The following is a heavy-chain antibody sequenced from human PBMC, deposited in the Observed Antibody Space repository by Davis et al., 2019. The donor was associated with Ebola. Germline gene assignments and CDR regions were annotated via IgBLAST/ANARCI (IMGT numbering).Heavy chain of an antibody. J-gene: IGHJ6*02. CDR2: INPSGGST. D-gene: IGHD3-3*01. CDR3: ARGGDFWSGYYRIYGMDV. Sequence: ASVKVSCKASGYTFTSYYMHWVRQAPGQGLERMGIINPSGGSTSYAQKFQGRVTMTRDTSTSPVYMELSSLRSEDTAVYYCARGGDFWSGYYRIYGMDVWGQGTTVTVSS. V-gene: IGHV1-46*01. CDR1: GYTFTSYY.